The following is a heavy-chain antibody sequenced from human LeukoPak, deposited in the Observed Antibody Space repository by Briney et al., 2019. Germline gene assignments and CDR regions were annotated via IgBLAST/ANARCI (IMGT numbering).Heavy chain of an antibody. CDR3: AKEGYYDSSGYYSSSPYYFDY. V-gene: IGHV3-23*01. Sequence: GGSLRLSCAASGFTFSSYAMSWVRQAPGKGLEWVSDISGSGGSTYYADSVKGRFTISRDNSKNTLYLQMNSLRAEDTAVYYCAKEGYYDSSGYYSSSPYYFDYWGQGTLVTVSS. CDR1: GFTFSSYA. J-gene: IGHJ4*02. CDR2: ISGSGGST. D-gene: IGHD3-22*01.